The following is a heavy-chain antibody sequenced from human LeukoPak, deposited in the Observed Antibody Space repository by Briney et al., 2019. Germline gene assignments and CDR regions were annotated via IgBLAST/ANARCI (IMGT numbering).Heavy chain of an antibody. CDR2: INQDGRGI. V-gene: IGHV3-7*01. D-gene: IGHD4-11*01. J-gene: IGHJ4*02. CDR1: GFTFSDVW. CDR3: ARDSYRSLDY. Sequence: QAGGSLRLSCAASGFTFSDVWMSWVRQAPGKGLEWVANINQDGRGIYYVDSVKGRFSISRDNTNNLLYLQMNSLRAEDTAMYFCARDSYRSLDYWGQGTLVTVSS.